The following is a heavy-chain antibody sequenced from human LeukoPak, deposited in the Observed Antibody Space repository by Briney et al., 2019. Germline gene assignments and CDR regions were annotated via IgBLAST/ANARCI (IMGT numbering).Heavy chain of an antibody. CDR1: GFTFDDYA. CDR2: ISWNSGSI. D-gene: IGHD6-19*01. Sequence: GGSLRLSCAASGFTFDDYAMHWVRQAPEKGLEWVSGISWNSGSIGYADSVKGRFTISRDNAKNSLYLQMNSLRAEDMALYYCAKASIAVAGPAYFDYWGQGTLVTVSS. J-gene: IGHJ4*02. V-gene: IGHV3-9*03. CDR3: AKASIAVAGPAYFDY.